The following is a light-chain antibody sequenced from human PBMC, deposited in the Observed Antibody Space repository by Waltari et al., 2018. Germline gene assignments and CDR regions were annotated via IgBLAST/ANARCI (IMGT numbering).Light chain of an antibody. CDR2: DAS. CDR1: QSIATN. J-gene: IGKJ5*01. CDR3: QQYNSWPPIT. V-gene: IGKV3-15*01. Sequence: EVVMTQSPATLSVSPGGRATLSCRASQSIATNLAWYQQRRGQAPRLLIFDASTRATSISGRFSGSGSGTEFTLTISSLQSEDSAVYYCQQYNSWPPITFGQGTRLEIK.